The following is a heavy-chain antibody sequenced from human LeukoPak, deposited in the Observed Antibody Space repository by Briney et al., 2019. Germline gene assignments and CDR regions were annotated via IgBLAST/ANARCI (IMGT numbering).Heavy chain of an antibody. V-gene: IGHV3-7*01. CDR3: ARDGPYTGSDY. J-gene: IGHJ4*02. CDR2: IKHDGSVR. D-gene: IGHD3-16*01. Sequence: TGGSLRLSCAAPGFTLSNYWMSWVRQAPGKGLEWVANIKHDGSVRYYVDSVKGRFTISRDNANNSLFLQMNSLTAEDTAVYYCARDGPYTGSDYWGQGTLVTVSS. CDR1: GFTLSNYW.